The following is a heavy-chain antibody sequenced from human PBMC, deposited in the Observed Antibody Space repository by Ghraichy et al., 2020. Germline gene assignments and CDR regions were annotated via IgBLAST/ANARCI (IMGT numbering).Heavy chain of an antibody. V-gene: IGHV3-66*01. D-gene: IGHD1-26*01. Sequence: GGSLRLSCAASGFTVSDFYMTWVRQAPGKGLEWVSVMYSGGSTYYTDSVKGRFTISRDNSKNTLYLQMKNLRAEDTAIFYCARDPLVGAPKPYYYGMDVWGQGTTVTVSS. CDR1: GFTVSDFY. CDR3: ARDPLVGAPKPYYYGMDV. J-gene: IGHJ6*02. CDR2: MYSGGST.